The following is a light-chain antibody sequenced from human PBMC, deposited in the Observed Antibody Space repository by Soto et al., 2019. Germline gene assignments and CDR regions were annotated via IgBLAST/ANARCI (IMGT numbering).Light chain of an antibody. CDR1: QSVSSY. V-gene: IGKV3-11*01. J-gene: IGKJ5*01. CDR3: QQRNSWPPIT. Sequence: EIVLTQSPATLSLSPGERATLSCRASQSVSSYLVWYQQKPGQAPRILIYDASNRATGIPARFSGSGSGTDVTLTISSLEPEDFAVYYCQQRNSWPPITFGQGTRLEIK. CDR2: DAS.